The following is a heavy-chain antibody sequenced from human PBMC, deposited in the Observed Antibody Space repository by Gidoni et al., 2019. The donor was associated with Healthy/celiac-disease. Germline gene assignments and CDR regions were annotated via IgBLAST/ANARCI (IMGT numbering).Heavy chain of an antibody. D-gene: IGHD4-17*01. J-gene: IGHJ2*01. CDR3: AILAMTTVTTEDWYFDL. CDR2: IYSGGST. CDR1: GFTFSSNY. Sequence: EVQLVESGGGLVQSGGSLRLACAAPGFTFSSNYMSWVRQAPGKGLEWVSVIYSGGSTYYADSVKDRFTISRDNAKNTLYLQMNSLRAEDTAVYYCAILAMTTVTTEDWYFDLWGRGTLVTVSS. V-gene: IGHV3-66*01.